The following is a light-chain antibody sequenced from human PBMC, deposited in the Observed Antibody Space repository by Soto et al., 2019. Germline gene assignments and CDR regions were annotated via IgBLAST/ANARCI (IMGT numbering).Light chain of an antibody. J-gene: IGKJ4*01. CDR1: QSVSSSY. CDR3: QKYGSSPLT. Sequence: ESVLTQSPGTLSLSPGERATLSCRASQSVSSSYLSWYQQKPGQAPRLLIYGASCRATGIPDRFSGSGSGTVFTLTISRLEPEDCAVYYCQKYGSSPLTFGGGTKVEIK. CDR2: GAS. V-gene: IGKV3-20*01.